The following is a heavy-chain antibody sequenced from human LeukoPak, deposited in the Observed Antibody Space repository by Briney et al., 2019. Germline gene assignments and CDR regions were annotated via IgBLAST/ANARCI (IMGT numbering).Heavy chain of an antibody. CDR2: INPNSGGT. V-gene: IGHV1-2*02. Sequence: ASVKVSCKASGYTFTGYYMHWVRQAPGQGLEWMGWINPNSGGTNYAQKFQGRVTMTRDTSISTAYMELSSLRSDDTAVYYCARTRGSGYPIDPLYAFDIWGQGTMVTVSA. D-gene: IGHD5-12*01. CDR3: ARTRGSGYPIDPLYAFDI. CDR1: GYTFTGYY. J-gene: IGHJ3*02.